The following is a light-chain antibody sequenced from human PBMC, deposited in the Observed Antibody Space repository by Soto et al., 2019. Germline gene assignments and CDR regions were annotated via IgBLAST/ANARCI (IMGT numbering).Light chain of an antibody. CDR3: AAWDDSLNGLV. CDR2: EVT. V-gene: IGLV2-14*01. Sequence: QSALTQPASVSGSPGQSITISCTGTSSDVGGYNYVSWYQQHPGQVPKLTIYEVTNRPSGVSSRFSGSKSGNTASLTISGLQAEDEADYYCAAWDDSLNGLVFGGGTKLTVL. J-gene: IGLJ2*01. CDR1: SSDVGGYNY.